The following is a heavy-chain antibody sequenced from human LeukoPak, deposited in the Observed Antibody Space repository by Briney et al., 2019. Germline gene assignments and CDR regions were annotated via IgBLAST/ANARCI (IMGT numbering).Heavy chain of an antibody. J-gene: IGHJ4*02. Sequence: GGSLRLSCAASGFTFSSYAMHWVRQAPGKGLEWVAVISYDGSNKYYADSVKGRFTISRDNAKNSLYLQMNSLRAEDTALYYCAKDMAGIAVAGYFDYWGQGTLVTVSS. CDR3: AKDMAGIAVAGYFDY. CDR1: GFTFSSYA. V-gene: IGHV3-30-3*01. CDR2: ISYDGSNK. D-gene: IGHD6-19*01.